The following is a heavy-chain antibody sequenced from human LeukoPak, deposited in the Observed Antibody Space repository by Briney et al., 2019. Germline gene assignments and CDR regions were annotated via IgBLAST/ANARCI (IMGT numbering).Heavy chain of an antibody. CDR1: GFTVSSNY. J-gene: IGHJ6*03. CDR2: IYSGGST. CDR3: ARAVPHYYYYYMDV. V-gene: IGHV3-53*01. Sequence: GGSLRLSCAASGFTVSSNYMSWVRQAPGKGLEWVSVIYSGGSTYYADSVKGRLTISRDNSKNTLYLQMNSLRAEDTAVYYCARAVPHYYYYYMDVWGKGTTVTVSS.